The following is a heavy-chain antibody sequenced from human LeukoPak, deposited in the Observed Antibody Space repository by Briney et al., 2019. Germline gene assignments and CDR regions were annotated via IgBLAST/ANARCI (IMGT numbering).Heavy chain of an antibody. J-gene: IGHJ6*02. D-gene: IGHD6-6*01. V-gene: IGHV5-51*01. CDR1: GYSFTSYW. CDR3: ARRKYSSSSNYYYYGMDV. Sequence: GESLKISCKGSGYSFTSYWIGWVRQMPGKGLEWMGIIYPGDSDTRYSPSFQGQVTISADKSTSTAYLQWSSLKASDTAMYYCARRKYSSSSNYYYYGMDVWGQGTTVTVSS. CDR2: IYPGDSDT.